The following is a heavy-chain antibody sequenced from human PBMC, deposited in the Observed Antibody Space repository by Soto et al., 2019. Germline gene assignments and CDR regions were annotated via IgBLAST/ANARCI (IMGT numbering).Heavy chain of an antibody. CDR3: ARIITYYDFWSGYGTAFDI. CDR2: MSPNSGNT. J-gene: IGHJ3*02. CDR1: GYTFTSYD. D-gene: IGHD3-3*01. Sequence: ASVKVSCKASGYTFTSYDINWVRQATGQGLEWMGWMSPNSGNTGYAQKFQGRVTMTRNTSISTAYMALSSLRSEDTAVYYCARIITYYDFWSGYGTAFDIWGQGTMVTVSS. V-gene: IGHV1-8*01.